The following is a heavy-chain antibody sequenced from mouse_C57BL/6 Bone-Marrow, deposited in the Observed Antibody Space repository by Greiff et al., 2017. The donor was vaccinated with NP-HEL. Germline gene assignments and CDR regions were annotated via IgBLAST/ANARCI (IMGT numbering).Heavy chain of an antibody. CDR2: ISSGGSYT. D-gene: IGHD2-4*01. V-gene: IGHV5-6*01. CDR1: GFTFSSYG. Sequence: EVQLVESGGDLVKPGGSLKLSCAASGFTFSSYGMSWVRQTPDKRLEWVATISSGGSYTYYPDSVKGRFTISRDNAKNTLYLQMSSLKAEDTAMYYCASPYDYDVAWVAYWGQGTLVTVSA. J-gene: IGHJ3*01. CDR3: ASPYDYDVAWVAY.